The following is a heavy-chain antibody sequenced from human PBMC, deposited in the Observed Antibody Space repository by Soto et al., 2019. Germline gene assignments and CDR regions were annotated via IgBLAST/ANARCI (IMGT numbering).Heavy chain of an antibody. V-gene: IGHV3-30*18. CDR1: GFTFSSYG. Sequence: QVQPVESGGGVVQPGRSLRLSCAASGFTFSSYGMHWVRQAPGKGLEWVAVISYDGSNKYYADSVKGRFTISRDNSKNTLYLQMNSLRAEDTAVYYCAKDTMDYGDYFDYWGQGTLVTVSS. CDR2: ISYDGSNK. J-gene: IGHJ4*02. CDR3: AKDTMDYGDYFDY. D-gene: IGHD4-17*01.